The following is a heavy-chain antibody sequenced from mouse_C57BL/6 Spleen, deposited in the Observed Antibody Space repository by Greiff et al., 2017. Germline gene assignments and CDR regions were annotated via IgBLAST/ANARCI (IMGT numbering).Heavy chain of an antibody. V-gene: IGHV6-3*01. D-gene: IGHD2-4*01. CDR3: TTSYDYGWFAY. CDR1: GFTFSNYW. J-gene: IGHJ3*01. Sequence: DVKLQESGGGLVQPGGSMKLSCVASGFTFSNYWMNWVRQSPEKGLEWVAQIRLKSDNYATHYAESVKGRFTISRDDSKSSVYLQMNNLRAEDTGIYYCTTSYDYGWFAYWGQGTLVTVSA. CDR2: IRLKSDNYAT.